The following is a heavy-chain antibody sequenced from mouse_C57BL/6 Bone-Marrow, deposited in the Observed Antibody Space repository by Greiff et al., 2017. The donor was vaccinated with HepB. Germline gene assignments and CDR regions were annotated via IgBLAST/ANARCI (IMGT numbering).Heavy chain of an antibody. CDR1: GYTFTSYG. CDR3: ARRGLKVYFDY. CDR2: IYPRSGNT. Sequence: VQVVESGAELARPGASVKLSCKASGYTFTSYGISWVKQRTGQGLEWIGEIYPRSGNTYYNEKFKGKATLTADKSSSTAYMELRSLTSEDSAVYFCARRGLKVYFDYWGQGTTLTVSS. V-gene: IGHV1-81*01. J-gene: IGHJ2*01. D-gene: IGHD1-3*01.